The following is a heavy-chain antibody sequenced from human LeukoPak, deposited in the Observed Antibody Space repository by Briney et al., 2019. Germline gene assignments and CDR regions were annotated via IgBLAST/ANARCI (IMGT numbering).Heavy chain of an antibody. D-gene: IGHD3-9*01. CDR1: GGTFSSYA. Sequence: GSSVKVSCKASGGTFSSYATSWVRQAPGQGLEWMGGIIPIFGTANYAQKFQGSVTITADESTSTAYMELSSLRSEDTAVYYCAKGDILTGTYYYYYYMDVWGKWTTVTVSS. V-gene: IGHV1-69*01. J-gene: IGHJ6*03. CDR3: AKGDILTGTYYYYYYMDV. CDR2: IIPIFGTA.